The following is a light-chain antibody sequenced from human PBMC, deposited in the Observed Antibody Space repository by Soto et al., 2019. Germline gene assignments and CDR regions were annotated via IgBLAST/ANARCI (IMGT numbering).Light chain of an antibody. CDR2: TAS. J-gene: IGKJ1*01. Sequence: DIQLTQSPSFLSASVGDRVTITCRASQGISSYLVWYQQKPGKGPNLLIYTASTLHSGVPSRFSGSGSGTEFTLTNSSLQPEDFATYFCQQINSYPWTFGQGTKVEFK. CDR1: QGISSY. CDR3: QQINSYPWT. V-gene: IGKV1-9*01.